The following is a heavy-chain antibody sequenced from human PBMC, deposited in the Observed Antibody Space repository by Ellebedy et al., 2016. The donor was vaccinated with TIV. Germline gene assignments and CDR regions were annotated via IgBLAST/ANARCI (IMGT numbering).Heavy chain of an antibody. CDR2: IYNSGST. J-gene: IGHJ4*02. CDR3: ARAIRTESYSDY. V-gene: IGHV4-38-2*02. D-gene: IGHD1-1*01. Sequence: MPSETLSLTCTVSGFSISSGYFWGWIRQPPGKGLEWIGTIYNSGSTFYNPSLKSRVTISVDTSKNQFSLRLSSVTAADTAVYYCARAIRTESYSDYWGQGTLVTVSS. CDR1: GFSISSGYF.